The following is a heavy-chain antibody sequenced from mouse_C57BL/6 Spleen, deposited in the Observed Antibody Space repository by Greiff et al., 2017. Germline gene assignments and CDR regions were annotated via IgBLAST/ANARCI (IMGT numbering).Heavy chain of an antibody. J-gene: IGHJ2*01. CDR1: GYTFTSYT. CDR2: INPSSGYT. CDR3: ASPLITTVVAPFDY. Sequence: QVQLQQSGAELARPGASVKMSCKASGYTFTSYTMHWVKQRPGQGLEWIGYINPSSGYTKYNQKFKDKATLTADKSSSTAYMQLSSLTSEDSAVYYCASPLITTVVAPFDYWGQGTTLTVSS. V-gene: IGHV1-4*01. D-gene: IGHD1-1*01.